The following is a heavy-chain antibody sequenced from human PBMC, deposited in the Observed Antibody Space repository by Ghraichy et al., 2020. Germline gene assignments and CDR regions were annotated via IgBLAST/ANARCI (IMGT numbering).Heavy chain of an antibody. CDR1: GFTFSSYA. J-gene: IGHJ5*02. CDR3: AREDYSSGWYWGNWFDP. V-gene: IGHV3-30*04. Sequence: GGSLRLSCAASGFTFSSYAMHWVRQAPGKGLEWVAVISYDGSNKYYADSVKGRFTISRDNSKNTLYLQMNSLRAEDTAVYYCAREDYSSGWYWGNWFDPWGQGTLVTVSS. D-gene: IGHD6-19*01. CDR2: ISYDGSNK.